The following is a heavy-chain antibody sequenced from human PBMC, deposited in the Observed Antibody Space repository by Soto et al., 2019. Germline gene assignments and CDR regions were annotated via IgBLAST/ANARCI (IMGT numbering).Heavy chain of an antibody. CDR2: IIPIFGTA. Sequence: SVKVSCKASGGTFSSYAISWVRQAPGQGLEWMGGIIPIFGTANYAQKFQGRVTITADESTSTAYMELSSLRSEDTAVYYCAREEVRTGTTFVYYYGMDVWGQGTTVTVSS. J-gene: IGHJ6*02. D-gene: IGHD1-7*01. CDR1: GGTFSSYA. CDR3: AREEVRTGTTFVYYYGMDV. V-gene: IGHV1-69*13.